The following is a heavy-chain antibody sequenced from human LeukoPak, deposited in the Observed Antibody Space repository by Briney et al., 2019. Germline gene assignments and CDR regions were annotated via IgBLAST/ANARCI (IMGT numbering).Heavy chain of an antibody. CDR1: GYTFTGYY. Sequence: EASVKVSCKASGYTFTGYYMHWVRQAPGQGLEWMGWINPNSGGTNYVQKFQGRVTMTRDTSISTAYMELSRLRSDDTAVYYCARYGMGPGPDYYYYMDVWGKGTTVTISS. CDR2: INPNSGGT. J-gene: IGHJ6*03. V-gene: IGHV1-2*02. CDR3: ARYGMGPGPDYYYYMDV. D-gene: IGHD1-14*01.